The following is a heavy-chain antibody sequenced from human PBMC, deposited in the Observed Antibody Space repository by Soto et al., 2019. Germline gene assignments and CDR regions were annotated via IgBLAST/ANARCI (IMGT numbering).Heavy chain of an antibody. CDR2: TSYDGDTK. V-gene: IGHV3-30*04. J-gene: IGHJ4*02. D-gene: IGHD4-17*01. CDR1: GFTLSSYV. Sequence: GGSLRLSCAASGFTLSSYVMNWVRQAPGKGLEWVETSYDGDTKYAASVKGRFTISRDDSKSSLYLQMDSLRADDTAVYYCTSSRGDYRYLDYWGQGALVTVSS. CDR3: TSSRGDYRYLDY.